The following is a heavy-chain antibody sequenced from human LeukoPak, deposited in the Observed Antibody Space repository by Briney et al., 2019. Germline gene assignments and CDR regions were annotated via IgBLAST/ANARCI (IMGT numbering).Heavy chain of an antibody. V-gene: IGHV4-34*01. D-gene: IGHD4-17*01. CDR2: INHSGST. J-gene: IGHJ6*03. CDR3: AGGYYGRYYYYYMDV. Sequence: SETLSLTCAVYGGSFSGYYWSWIRQPPGKGLEWIGEINHSGSTNHNPSLKSRVTISVDTSKNQFSLKLSSVTAADTAVYYCAGGYYGRYYYYYMDVWGKGTTVTVSS. CDR1: GGSFSGYY.